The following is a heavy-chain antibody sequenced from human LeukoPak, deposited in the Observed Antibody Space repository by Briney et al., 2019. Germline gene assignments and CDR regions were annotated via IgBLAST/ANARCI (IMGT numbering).Heavy chain of an antibody. CDR2: MNPNSGNT. J-gene: IGHJ4*02. V-gene: IGHV1-8*03. Sequence: ASVKVSCKASGYTFTSYDINWVRQATGQGLEWMGWMNPNSGNTGYAQKFQGRVTITRNTSISTAYMELSSLRSEDTAVYYCAREQQLIRGDYWGQGTLVTVSP. CDR1: GYTFTSYD. D-gene: IGHD6-13*01. CDR3: AREQQLIRGDY.